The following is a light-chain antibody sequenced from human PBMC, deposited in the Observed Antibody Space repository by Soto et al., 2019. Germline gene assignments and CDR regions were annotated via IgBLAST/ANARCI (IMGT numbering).Light chain of an antibody. CDR2: GAS. V-gene: IGKV3-20*01. J-gene: IGKJ1*01. CDR3: QQYNSSPT. CDR1: QSVSSTY. Sequence: EIVLTQSPGTLSLSPGERATLSCRASQSVSSTYLSWYQQKPGQAPRLLIYGASSRATGIPDRFSASGSGTDFTLTISRLEPEDFAVYYCQQYNSSPTFGQGTKVEIK.